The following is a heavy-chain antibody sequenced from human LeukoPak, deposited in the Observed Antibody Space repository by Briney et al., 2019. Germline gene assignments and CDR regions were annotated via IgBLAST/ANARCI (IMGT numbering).Heavy chain of an antibody. J-gene: IGHJ3*02. V-gene: IGHV4-38-2*02. Sequence: SETLSLTCTVSGYSISSGYYWGWIRQPPGKGLEWFGSIYHSGSTYYNPSLKSRVTISVDTSKNQFSLKLSSVTAADTAVYYCARGVTPGGAFDIWGQGTMVTVSS. D-gene: IGHD4-23*01. CDR1: GYSISSGYY. CDR2: IYHSGST. CDR3: ARGVTPGGAFDI.